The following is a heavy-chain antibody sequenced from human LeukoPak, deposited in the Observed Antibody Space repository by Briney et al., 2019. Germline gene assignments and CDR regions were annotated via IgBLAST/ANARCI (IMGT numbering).Heavy chain of an antibody. CDR2: IYYSGST. V-gene: IGHV4-39*01. Sequence: PSETLSLTCTVSGGSISSSSYYWGWIRQPPGKGLEWIGSIYYSGSTYYNPSLKSRVTISVDTSKNQFSLKLSSVTAAVTAVYYCASYVWGSYFGPKRFDYWGQGTLVTVSS. CDR3: ASYVWGSYFGPKRFDY. CDR1: GGSISSSSYY. D-gene: IGHD3-16*01. J-gene: IGHJ4*02.